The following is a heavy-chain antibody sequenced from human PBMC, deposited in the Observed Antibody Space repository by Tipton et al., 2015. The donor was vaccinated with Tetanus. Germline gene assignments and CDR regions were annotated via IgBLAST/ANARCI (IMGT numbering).Heavy chain of an antibody. Sequence: TLSLTCTVSGGSISSYYWSWIRQPPGKGLEWIGYIYYSGSTNYNPSLKSRVTISVDTSKNQFSLKLSSVTAADTAVYYCASVVVPAAISWFDPWGQGTLVTVSS. CDR3: ASVVVPAAISWFDP. J-gene: IGHJ5*02. V-gene: IGHV4-59*01. CDR2: IYYSGST. D-gene: IGHD2-2*01. CDR1: GGSISSYY.